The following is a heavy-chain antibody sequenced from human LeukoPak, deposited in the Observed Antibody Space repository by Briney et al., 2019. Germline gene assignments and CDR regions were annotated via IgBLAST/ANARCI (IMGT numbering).Heavy chain of an antibody. Sequence: SETLSLTCAVYGGSFSGYYWSWIRQPPGKGLEWMGEINHSGSTNYNPSLKSRGTISVDTSKNQFSLKLSSVTAADTAVYYCTEGDDYWGQGTLVTVSS. CDR2: INHSGST. CDR1: GGSFSGYY. CDR3: TEGDDY. V-gene: IGHV4-34*01. J-gene: IGHJ4*02.